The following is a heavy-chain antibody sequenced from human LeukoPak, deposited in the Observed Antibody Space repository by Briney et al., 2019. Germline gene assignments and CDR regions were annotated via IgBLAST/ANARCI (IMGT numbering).Heavy chain of an antibody. D-gene: IGHD6-13*01. Sequence: SETLSLTCTVSGGSISSSSYYWGWIRQPPGKGLEWIGSIYYSGSTYYNPSLKSRVTISVDTSKNQFSLKLSSVTAADTAVYYCARDNSIAAAAGGDYWGQGTLVTVSS. CDR2: IYYSGST. J-gene: IGHJ4*02. CDR1: GGSISSSSYY. CDR3: ARDNSIAAAAGGDY. V-gene: IGHV4-39*07.